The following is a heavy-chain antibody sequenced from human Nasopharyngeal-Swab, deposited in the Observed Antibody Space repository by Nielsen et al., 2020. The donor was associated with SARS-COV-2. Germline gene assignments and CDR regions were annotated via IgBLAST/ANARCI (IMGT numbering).Heavy chain of an antibody. D-gene: IGHD6-19*01. J-gene: IGHJ6*02. CDR3: ARDSGVAGTKYYYYGMDV. CDR2: IYYSGST. V-gene: IGHV4-30-4*01. Sequence: WIRQPPGKGLEWIGYIYYSGSTYYNPSLKSGVTISVDTSKNQFSLKLSSVTAADTAVYYCARDSGVAGTKYYYYGMDVWGQGTTVTVSS.